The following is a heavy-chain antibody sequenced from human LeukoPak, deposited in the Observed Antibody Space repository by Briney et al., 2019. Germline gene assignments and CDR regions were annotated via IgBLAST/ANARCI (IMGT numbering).Heavy chain of an antibody. Sequence: GSLRLSCAASGFTFSSYSMNWVRQAPGKGLEWVSSISSSRSYIYYADSVKGRFAISRDNSKNTVYLQMSSLRAGDTAVYYCASAGYSYGAFFDWGQGTLVTVSS. V-gene: IGHV3-21*04. D-gene: IGHD5-18*01. CDR3: ASAGYSYGAFFD. J-gene: IGHJ4*02. CDR1: GFTFSSYS. CDR2: ISSSRSYI.